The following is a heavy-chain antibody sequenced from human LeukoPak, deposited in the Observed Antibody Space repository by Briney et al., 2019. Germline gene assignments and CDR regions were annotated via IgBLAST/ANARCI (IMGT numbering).Heavy chain of an antibody. J-gene: IGHJ4*02. D-gene: IGHD6-13*01. CDR2: IYPGDSET. V-gene: IGHV5-51*01. CDR1: GYSFTTYW. CDR3: ARGSRWFFDY. Sequence: GESLKISCKGSGYSFTTYWIAWVRQMPGKGLEWMGIIYPGDSETGYNPSFQGQVTISADKSISTAYLQCSSLRASDTAIYHCARGSRWFFDYWGQGTLVTVSS.